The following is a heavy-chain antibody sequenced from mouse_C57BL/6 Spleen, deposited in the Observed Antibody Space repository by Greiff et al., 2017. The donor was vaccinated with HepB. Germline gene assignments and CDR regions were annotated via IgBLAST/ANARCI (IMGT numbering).Heavy chain of an antibody. D-gene: IGHD2-10*02. Sequence: VQLQQSGAELVRPGASVKLSCTASGFNIKDDYMHWVKQRPEQGLEWIGWIDPENGDTEYASKFQGKATITADTSSNTAYLQLSSLTSEDTAVYYCTRVSYGNYGYFDVWGTGTTGTVSS. CDR2: IDPENGDT. J-gene: IGHJ1*03. CDR3: TRVSYGNYGYFDV. CDR1: GFNIKDDY. V-gene: IGHV14-4*01.